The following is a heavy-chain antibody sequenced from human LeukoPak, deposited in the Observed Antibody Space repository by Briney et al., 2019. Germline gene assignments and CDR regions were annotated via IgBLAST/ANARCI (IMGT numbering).Heavy chain of an antibody. Sequence: SETLSLTCTVSGGSISSGGYYWSWIRQPPGKGLEWIGYIYHSGSTYYNPSLKSRVTISVDRSKNQFSLKLSSVTAADTAVYYCAREEGGSYRRGGWFDYWGQGTLVTVSS. CDR2: IYHSGST. J-gene: IGHJ4*02. D-gene: IGHD1-26*01. CDR1: GGSISSGGYY. CDR3: AREEGGSYRRGGWFDY. V-gene: IGHV4-30-2*01.